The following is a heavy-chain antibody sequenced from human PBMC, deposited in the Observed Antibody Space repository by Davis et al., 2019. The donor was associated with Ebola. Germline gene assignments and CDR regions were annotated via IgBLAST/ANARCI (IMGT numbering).Heavy chain of an antibody. V-gene: IGHV1-46*02. Sequence: ASVKVSCKASGYTFNSYYIHWVRQAPGQGLEWMGIINPSGGSTTYAQKFQGRITMTRDTSTRTVYMELSSLRSEDTAVYYCARGRGHYESSGGDFWGQGTLVTVSS. CDR3: ARGRGHYESSGGDF. CDR1: GYTFNSYY. CDR2: INPSGGST. J-gene: IGHJ4*02. D-gene: IGHD3-22*01.